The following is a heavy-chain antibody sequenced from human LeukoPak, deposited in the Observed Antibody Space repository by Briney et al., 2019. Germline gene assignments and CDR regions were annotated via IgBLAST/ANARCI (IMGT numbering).Heavy chain of an antibody. V-gene: IGHV4-4*07. Sequence: SQTLSLTCTVSGGSISSYYWSWIRQPAGKGLEWIGRIYSSGSTNYNPSLKSRVTISVDTSKNQFSLRLTSVTAADTAVYYCARRAVYSGYDYYFDYWGQGSLVTVSS. CDR1: GGSISSYY. D-gene: IGHD5-12*01. J-gene: IGHJ4*02. CDR2: IYSSGST. CDR3: ARRAVYSGYDYYFDY.